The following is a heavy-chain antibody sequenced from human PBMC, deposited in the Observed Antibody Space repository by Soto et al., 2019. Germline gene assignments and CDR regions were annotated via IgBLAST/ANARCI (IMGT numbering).Heavy chain of an antibody. Sequence: QVQLVQSGAEVKKPGSSVKVSCKASGGTFSSYAISWVRQAPGQGLEWMGGIIPIFGTANYAQKFQGRVTITADESTSTAYMDLSSLRSEDTAVYYCASKLHYGSGSYYNFDYWGQGTLVTVSS. CDR3: ASKLHYGSGSYYNFDY. V-gene: IGHV1-69*01. J-gene: IGHJ4*02. CDR1: GGTFSSYA. CDR2: IIPIFGTA. D-gene: IGHD3-10*01.